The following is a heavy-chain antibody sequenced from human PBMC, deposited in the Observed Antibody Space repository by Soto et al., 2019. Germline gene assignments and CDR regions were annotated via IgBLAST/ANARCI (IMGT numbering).Heavy chain of an antibody. V-gene: IGHV4-34*01. CDR1: GGSFSGYY. Sequence: QVQLQQWGAGPLRPLETLSLTCGVSGGSFSGYYWAWIRQSPGKGLEWIGEINDRGSINYNPSRKSRVSISVDTAKNHYSLNRRAVTAADTAVYYCARESHDILTGPPWVWYFDLWGRGTLVTVSS. D-gene: IGHD3-9*01. CDR2: INDRGSI. J-gene: IGHJ2*01. CDR3: ARESHDILTGPPWVWYFDL.